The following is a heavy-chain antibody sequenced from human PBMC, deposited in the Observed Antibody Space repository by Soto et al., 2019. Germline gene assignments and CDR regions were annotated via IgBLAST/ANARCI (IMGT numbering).Heavy chain of an antibody. CDR1: GFTFSSYG. Sequence: QVQLVESGGGVVQPGRSLRLSCAASGFTFSSYGMHWVRHAPGKGLEWVAVIWYDGSNKYYADSVKGRFTISRDNSKNTLYLQMNSLRAEDTAVYYCARDLLLTQTTVVTPWGYWGQGTLVTVSS. CDR2: IWYDGSNK. J-gene: IGHJ4*02. D-gene: IGHD4-17*01. CDR3: ARDLLLTQTTVVTPWGY. V-gene: IGHV3-33*01.